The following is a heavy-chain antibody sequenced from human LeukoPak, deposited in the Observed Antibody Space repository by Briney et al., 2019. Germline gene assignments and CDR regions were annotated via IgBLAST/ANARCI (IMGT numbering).Heavy chain of an antibody. CDR2: IKSKTDGGTT. J-gene: IGHJ4*02. CDR3: TTQFGPGIAVAGFGY. Sequence: PGGSLRLSCEASGFTFSNAWMSWVRQAPGKGLEWVGRIKSKTDGGTTDYAAPVKGRFTISRDDSKNTLYLQMNSLKTEDTAVYYCTTQFGPGIAVAGFGYWGQGTLVTVSS. CDR1: GFTFSNAW. D-gene: IGHD6-19*01. V-gene: IGHV3-15*01.